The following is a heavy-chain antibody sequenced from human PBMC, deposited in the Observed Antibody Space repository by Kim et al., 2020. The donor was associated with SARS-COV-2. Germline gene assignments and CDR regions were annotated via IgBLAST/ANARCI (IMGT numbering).Heavy chain of an antibody. CDR2: TYYRSKWYN. D-gene: IGHD3-3*01. V-gene: IGHV6-1*01. CDR3: ARYYERVFGVVTHYYYYYGMDV. CDR1: GDSVSSNSAA. Sequence: SQTLSLTCAISGDSVSSNSAAWNWIRQSPSRGLEWLGRTYYRSKWYNDYAVSVKSRITINPDTSKNQFSLQLNSVTPEDTAVYYCARYYERVFGVVTHYYYYYGMDVWGQGTTVTVSS. J-gene: IGHJ6*02.